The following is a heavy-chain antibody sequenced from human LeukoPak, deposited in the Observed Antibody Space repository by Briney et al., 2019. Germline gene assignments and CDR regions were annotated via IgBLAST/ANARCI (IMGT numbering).Heavy chain of an antibody. CDR3: ARVLEATHFDY. CDR2: IIPIFNTT. D-gene: IGHD2/OR15-2a*01. CDR1: GDTFTNYP. V-gene: IGHV1-69*05. J-gene: IGHJ4*02. Sequence: SVKVSCKASGDTFTNYPISWVRQAPGQGLEWMGGIIPIFNTTNYAQKFQGRVTITTDESASTAFMELTSLRSEDTAVYYCARVLEATHFDYWGQGTLVTVSS.